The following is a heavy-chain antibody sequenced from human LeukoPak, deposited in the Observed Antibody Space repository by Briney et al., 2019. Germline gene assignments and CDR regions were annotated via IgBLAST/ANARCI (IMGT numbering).Heavy chain of an antibody. Sequence: SETLSLTCAVYGGSFSGYYWSWIRQPPGKGLEWIGEINHSGSTNYNPSLKSRVTISVDTSKNQFSLKLSSVTAADTAVYYCASSVPAGGNWFDPWGQGTLVTVSS. V-gene: IGHV4-34*01. J-gene: IGHJ5*02. CDR1: GGSFSGYY. CDR3: ASSVPAGGNWFDP. CDR2: INHSGST. D-gene: IGHD2-2*01.